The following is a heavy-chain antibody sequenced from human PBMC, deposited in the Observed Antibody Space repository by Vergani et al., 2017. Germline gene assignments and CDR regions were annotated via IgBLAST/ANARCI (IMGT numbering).Heavy chain of an antibody. Sequence: VHLVESGGDLVQPGGSLRLSCAASGFTFSSYAMHWVRQAPGKGLEWVAVISYDGSNKYYADSVKGRFTISRDNSKKTLYLQMNSLRAEDTAVYYCARRASGDYVSSFDYWGQGTLVTVSS. V-gene: IGHV3-30-3*01. CDR3: ARRASGDYVSSFDY. J-gene: IGHJ4*02. D-gene: IGHD4-17*01. CDR2: ISYDGSNK. CDR1: GFTFSSYA.